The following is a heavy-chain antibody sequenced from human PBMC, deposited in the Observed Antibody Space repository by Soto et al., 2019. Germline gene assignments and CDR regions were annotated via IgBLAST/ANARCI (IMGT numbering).Heavy chain of an antibody. CDR1: GDSVSSNSAA. V-gene: IGHV6-1*01. D-gene: IGHD6-19*01. CDR2: TYYRSKWYN. J-gene: IGHJ4*02. CDR3: ARLHYSSGWYAFDY. Sequence: QSQTLSLTCAISGDSVSSNSAAWNWIRQSPSRGLEWLGRTYYRSKWYNDYAVSVKSRITINPDTSKNQFSLQLNSVTPEDTAVYYCARLHYSSGWYAFDYWGQGTLVTVSS.